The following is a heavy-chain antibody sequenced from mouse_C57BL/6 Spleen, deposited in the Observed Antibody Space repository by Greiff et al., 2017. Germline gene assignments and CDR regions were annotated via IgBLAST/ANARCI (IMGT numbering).Heavy chain of an antibody. Sequence: QVQLKQSGTELVKPGASVKLSCKASGYTFTSYWMHWVKQRPGQGLEWIGNINPSNGGTNYNEKFKSKATLTVDKSSSTAYMQLSSLTSEDSAVYYCARLGGKDPAWFAYWGQGTLVTVSA. CDR1: GYTFTSYW. J-gene: IGHJ3*01. D-gene: IGHD1-3*01. V-gene: IGHV1-53*01. CDR2: INPSNGGT. CDR3: ARLGGKDPAWFAY.